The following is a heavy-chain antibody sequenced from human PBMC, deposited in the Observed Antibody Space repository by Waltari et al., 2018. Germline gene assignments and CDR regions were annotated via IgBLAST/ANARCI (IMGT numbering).Heavy chain of an antibody. CDR3: AKQPD. CDR1: GFTFSSYA. CDR2: IYSGGST. J-gene: IGHJ4*02. Sequence: EVQLLESGGGLVPPGGSLSLSCAASGFTFSSYAMSGVRQAPGKGLEWVSVIYSGGSTYYADSVKGRFTISRDNSKNTLYLQMNSLRAEDTAVYYCAKQPDWGQGTLVTVSS. V-gene: IGHV3-23*03.